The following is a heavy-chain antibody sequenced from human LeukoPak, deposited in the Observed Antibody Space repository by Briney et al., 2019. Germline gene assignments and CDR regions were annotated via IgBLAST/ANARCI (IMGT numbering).Heavy chain of an antibody. V-gene: IGHV1-8*01. J-gene: IGHJ3*02. CDR2: MNPNTGNT. CDR1: GYIFTSFA. CDR3: ARETGTTTKDAFDI. D-gene: IGHD1-1*01. Sequence: ASVKVSCKASGYIFTSFAINWVRQATGQGPEWVGWMNPNTGNTGYAQKFQGRVTMTRNTSISTAYMELNNLTSEDTAVYYCARETGTTTKDAFDIWGQGTMVTVSS.